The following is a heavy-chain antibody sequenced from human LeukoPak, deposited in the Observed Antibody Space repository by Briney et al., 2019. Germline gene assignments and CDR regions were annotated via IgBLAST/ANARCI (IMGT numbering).Heavy chain of an antibody. CDR1: GFTFSSYA. Sequence: GGSLRLSCAASGFTFSSYAMSWVRQAPGKGLEWVSAISGSGGSTYYADSVKGRFTISRDNPKNTLYLQMNSLRAEDTAVYYCAKVRGYYYDSSGYCYFDYWGQGTLVTVSS. CDR2: ISGSGGST. D-gene: IGHD3-22*01. J-gene: IGHJ4*02. V-gene: IGHV3-23*01. CDR3: AKVRGYYYDSSGYCYFDY.